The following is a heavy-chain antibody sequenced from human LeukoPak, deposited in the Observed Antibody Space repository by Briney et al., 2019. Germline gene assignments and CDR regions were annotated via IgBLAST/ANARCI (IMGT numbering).Heavy chain of an antibody. D-gene: IGHD3-9*01. V-gene: IGHV1-2*02. CDR2: INPKRGGT. CDR1: GYTFIGYY. Sequence: ASVKVSCKSSGYTFIGYYMHWVRQAPGQGLEWMGWINPKRGGTNYAQKFQGRVTMTRDTSISTAYMELSRLKSDDTDVYFCAREGGLTGYYDIFDIWGQGTMVIVSS. J-gene: IGHJ3*02. CDR3: AREGGLTGYYDIFDI.